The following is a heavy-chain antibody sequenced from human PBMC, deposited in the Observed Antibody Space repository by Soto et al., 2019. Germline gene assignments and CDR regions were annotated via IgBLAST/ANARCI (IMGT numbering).Heavy chain of an antibody. V-gene: IGHV4-31*03. CDR3: ARDPSIAAAGTHYYYGMDV. CDR2: IYYSGST. J-gene: IGHJ6*02. Sequence: QVQLQESGPGLVKPSQTLSLTCTVSGGSISSGGYYWSWIRQHPGKGLEWIGYIYYSGSTYYNPSLKSRVTISVATSKNQFSLKLSSVTAADTAVYYCARDPSIAAAGTHYYYGMDVWGQGTTVTVSS. CDR1: GGSISSGGYY. D-gene: IGHD6-13*01.